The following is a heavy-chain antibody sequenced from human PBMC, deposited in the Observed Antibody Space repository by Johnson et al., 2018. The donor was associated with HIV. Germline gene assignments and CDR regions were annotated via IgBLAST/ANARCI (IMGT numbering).Heavy chain of an antibody. CDR3: AKERWVGVGDAFDI. Sequence: QVQLVESGGGVVQLGRSLRLSSAAFGFTFSSYGIHWVRQAPGKGLEWVAVIWYDGINKYYADSVKGRFTISRDNSKNTLYLQMNSLRAEDTAVYYCAKERWVGVGDAFDIWGQGTRVTVAS. J-gene: IGHJ3*02. V-gene: IGHV3-33*06. CDR2: IWYDGINK. CDR1: GFTFSSYG. D-gene: IGHD2-15*01.